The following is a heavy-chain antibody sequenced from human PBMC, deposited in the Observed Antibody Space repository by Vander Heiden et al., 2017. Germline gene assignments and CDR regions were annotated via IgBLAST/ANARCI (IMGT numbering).Heavy chain of an antibody. J-gene: IGHJ6*02. CDR2: ITDDGSKK. V-gene: IGHV3-30*04. CDR3: ARRYYDFWRGYGGDGMDV. D-gene: IGHD3-3*01. CDR1: VIPCRICR. Sequence: QVQLVESAGVVAQPGRSPRHPCPVSVIPCRICRVHWVRQAPGKGLEWVAVITDDGSKKYDADSVKGRFTISRNNSKNTLYLQMNSLRAEDTAVYYCARRYYDFWRGYGGDGMDVWGQGTTVTVSS.